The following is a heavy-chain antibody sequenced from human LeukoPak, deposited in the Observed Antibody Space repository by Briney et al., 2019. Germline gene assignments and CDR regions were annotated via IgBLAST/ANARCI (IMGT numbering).Heavy chain of an antibody. CDR3: ARDERHDFWSGGYYYYYYMDV. J-gene: IGHJ6*03. Sequence: PGGSLRLSCAASGFTFSSYNMNWVRQSPGKGLEWVSYISSSSSIIYYADSVKGRFTISRDNAKNSLYLRMNSLRAEDTAVYYCARDERHDFWSGGYYYYYYMDVWGKGTTVTVSS. V-gene: IGHV3-48*01. D-gene: IGHD3-3*01. CDR1: GFTFSSYN. CDR2: ISSSSSII.